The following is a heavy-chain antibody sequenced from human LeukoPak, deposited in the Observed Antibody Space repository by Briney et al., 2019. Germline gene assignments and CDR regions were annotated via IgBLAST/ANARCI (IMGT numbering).Heavy chain of an antibody. CDR1: GFTFSSYA. D-gene: IGHD3-9*01. CDR2: INHSGST. CDR3: ARSPPLYYDILTGFDY. Sequence: GSLRLSCAASGFTFSSYAMSWVRQAPGKGLEWIGEINHSGSTNYNPSLKSRVTISVDTSKNQFSLKLSSVTAADTAVYYCARSPPLYYDILTGFDYWGQGTLVTVSS. J-gene: IGHJ4*02. V-gene: IGHV4-34*01.